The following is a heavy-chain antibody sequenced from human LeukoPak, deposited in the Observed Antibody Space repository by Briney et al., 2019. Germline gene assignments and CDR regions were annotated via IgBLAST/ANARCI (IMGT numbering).Heavy chain of an antibody. J-gene: IGHJ4*02. Sequence: AGGSLRLSCAASGFTFSDYYMSWIRQAPGKGLEWVSYISSSSSYTNYADSVKGRFTIPRDNAKNSLYLQMNSLRAEDTAVYYCASSGSGSYYLGAFDYWGQGTLVTVSS. CDR2: ISSSSSYT. D-gene: IGHD3-10*01. V-gene: IGHV3-11*06. CDR3: ASSGSGSYYLGAFDY. CDR1: GFTFSDYY.